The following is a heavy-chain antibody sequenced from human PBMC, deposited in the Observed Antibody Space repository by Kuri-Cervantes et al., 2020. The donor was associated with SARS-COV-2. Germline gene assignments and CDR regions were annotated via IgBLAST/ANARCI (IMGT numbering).Heavy chain of an antibody. CDR2: IWYDGSNK. CDR3: AREEDGYYYYYAMDV. V-gene: IGHV3-33*01. CDR1: GFTFSSYG. D-gene: IGHD5-24*01. J-gene: IGHJ6*02. Sequence: GESLKISCATSGFTFSSYGMHWVRQAPGKGLEWVAVIWYDGSNKYYADSVKGRFTISRANSKNTLYLQMNSLRAEDTAVYYCAREEDGYYYYYAMDVWGQGTTVTVSS.